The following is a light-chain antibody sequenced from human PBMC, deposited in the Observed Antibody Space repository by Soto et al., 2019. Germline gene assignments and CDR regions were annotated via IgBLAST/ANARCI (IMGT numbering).Light chain of an antibody. CDR1: TGPVTRGQY. J-gene: IGLJ3*02. CDR3: FLSFGGARV. Sequence: QAAVTQEPSLTVFPGGTVTLTCVSSTGPVTRGQYPYWFQRKPGQAPRTLIYDATNRHSWTPARFSGSLLGGKAALTLSGAQPEDEAVFYCFLSFGGARVFGGGTQLTVL. V-gene: IGLV7-46*01. CDR2: DAT.